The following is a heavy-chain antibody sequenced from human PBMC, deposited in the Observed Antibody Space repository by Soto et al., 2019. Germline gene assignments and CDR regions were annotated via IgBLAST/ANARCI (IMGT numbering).Heavy chain of an antibody. CDR2: VSHSGST. D-gene: IGHD3-16*01. Sequence: LSLTCTVSGGSIFSHLWSWIRQPPGKGLEWIGYVSHSGSTTHNPSLKSRVTISLDTSQNQVSLQLRSVTAADTAVYYCAREGPLSGDAFDIWGRGTKVTVSS. CDR3: AREGPLSGDAFDI. V-gene: IGHV4-59*11. J-gene: IGHJ3*02. CDR1: GGSIFSHL.